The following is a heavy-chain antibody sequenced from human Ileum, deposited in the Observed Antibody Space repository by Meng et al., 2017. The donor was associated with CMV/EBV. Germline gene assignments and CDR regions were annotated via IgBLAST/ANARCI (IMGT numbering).Heavy chain of an antibody. CDR2: ISTYNGDT. CDR1: GYTFSSYG. Sequence: ASVKVSCKASGYTFSSYGISWVRQAPGQGLEWMAWISTYNGDTNYAQKLQGRVTVSTDTSTSTAYMELRSLRSDDTAVYFCARSSSSGRVSPDPEDYYDYWGQGTLVTVSS. D-gene: IGHD6-19*01. J-gene: IGHJ4*02. CDR3: ARSSSSGRVSPDPEDYYDY. V-gene: IGHV1-18*01.